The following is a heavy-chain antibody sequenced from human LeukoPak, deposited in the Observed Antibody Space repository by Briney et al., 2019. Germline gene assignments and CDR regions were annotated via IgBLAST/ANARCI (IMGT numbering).Heavy chain of an antibody. CDR1: GFSVSTNY. CDR2: IYSSGST. J-gene: IGHJ4*02. CDR3: ARRQDDSPLGY. Sequence: GGSLRLSCAASGFSVSTNYMSWVRQAPGKGLEWVSVIYSSGSTDYADSVKGRFTISRDTSENTVYLQMNSLRADDTAVCYCARRQDDSPLGYWGQGTLVTVSS. D-gene: IGHD3-9*01. V-gene: IGHV3-53*01.